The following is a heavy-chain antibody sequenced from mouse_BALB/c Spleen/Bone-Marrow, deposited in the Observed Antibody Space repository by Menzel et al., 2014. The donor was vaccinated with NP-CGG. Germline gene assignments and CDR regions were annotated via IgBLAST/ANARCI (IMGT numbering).Heavy chain of an antibody. Sequence: EVKLVESGGGLVKPGGSLKLSCSASGFTFSSSIMSWVRQTPEKRLEWVATISTGGTYTYYPDSVKGRFTISRDNAKNTLFLQMSSLKSEDTGMYYCSREYGNCFDFWGQGTTLTISS. V-gene: IGHV5-6-4*01. CDR2: ISTGGTYT. CDR3: SREYGNCFDF. J-gene: IGHJ2*01. CDR1: GFTFSSSI. D-gene: IGHD2-10*02.